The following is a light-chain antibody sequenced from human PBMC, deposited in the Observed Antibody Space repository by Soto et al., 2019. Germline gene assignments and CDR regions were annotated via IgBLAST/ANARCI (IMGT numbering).Light chain of an antibody. CDR1: QSISTY. Sequence: DIQLTQSPSSLSASVGDRVTITCRASQSISTYLNWYQQKPGKAPKVLIYAASSLQSGVPSRFSGTGSGTDFSLTISSLQSEDFATYYCQQRYSTPLTFGQGTKLEIK. V-gene: IGKV1-39*01. J-gene: IGKJ2*01. CDR2: AAS. CDR3: QQRYSTPLT.